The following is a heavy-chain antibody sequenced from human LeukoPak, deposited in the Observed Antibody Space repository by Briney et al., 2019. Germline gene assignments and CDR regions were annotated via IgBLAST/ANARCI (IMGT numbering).Heavy chain of an antibody. CDR2: ISGSGGST. CDR1: GFTFSSYG. J-gene: IGHJ4*02. V-gene: IGHV3-23*01. D-gene: IGHD3-10*01. CDR3: AKHVLLWFGEYQPTFDY. Sequence: PGGSLRLSCAASGFTFSSYGMSWVRQAPGKGLEWVSAISGSGGSTYYADSVKGRFTISRDNSKNTLYLQMNSLRAEDTAVYYCAKHVLLWFGEYQPTFDYWGQGTLVTVSS.